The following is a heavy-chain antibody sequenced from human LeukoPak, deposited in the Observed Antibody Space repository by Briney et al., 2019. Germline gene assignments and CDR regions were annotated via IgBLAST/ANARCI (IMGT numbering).Heavy chain of an antibody. D-gene: IGHD6-13*01. Sequence: GGSLRLSCAASGFTFSSYGMHWVRQAPGKGLEWVAFIRYDGSNKYYANSVKGRFTISKDNSKNTLYLQMNSLRAEDTAMYYCARALDSSSWYLDYWGQGTLVTVSS. V-gene: IGHV3-30*02. CDR2: IRYDGSNK. CDR3: ARALDSSSWYLDY. J-gene: IGHJ4*02. CDR1: GFTFSSYG.